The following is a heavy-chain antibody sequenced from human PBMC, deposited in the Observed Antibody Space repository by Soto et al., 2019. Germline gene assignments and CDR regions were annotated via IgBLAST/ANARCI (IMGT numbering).Heavy chain of an antibody. CDR1: GGTISSSNW. Sequence: SETLSLTCAVSGGTISSSNWWSWVRQPPGKGLEWIGEIYHSGSTNYNPSLKSRVTISVDKSKNQFSLKLSSVTAADTAVYYCAETVYYYDSSGYFDYWGQGTLVTVSS. CDR2: IYHSGST. CDR3: AETVYYYDSSGYFDY. J-gene: IGHJ4*02. V-gene: IGHV4-4*02. D-gene: IGHD3-22*01.